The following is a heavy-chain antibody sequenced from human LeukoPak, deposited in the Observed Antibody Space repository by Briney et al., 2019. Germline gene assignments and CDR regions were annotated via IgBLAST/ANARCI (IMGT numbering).Heavy chain of an antibody. CDR1: GYTFTGYY. CDR3: ARPKRLGSLDY. J-gene: IGHJ4*02. D-gene: IGHD3-9*01. Sequence: GASVKVSCKASGYTFTGYYMHWVRQAPGQGLEWMGWISAYNGNTNYAQKLQGRVTMTTDTSTSTAYMELRSLRSDDTAVYYCARPKRLGSLDYWGQGTLVTVSS. CDR2: ISAYNGNT. V-gene: IGHV1-18*04.